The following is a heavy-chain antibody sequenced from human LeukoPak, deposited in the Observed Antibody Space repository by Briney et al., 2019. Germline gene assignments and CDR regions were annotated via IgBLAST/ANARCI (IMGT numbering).Heavy chain of an antibody. CDR1: GGSISSSSYY. Sequence: KPSETLSLTCTVSGGSISSSSYYWGWIRQPPGKGLEWIGSIYYSGSTYYNPSLKSRVTISVDTSKNQFSLKLSSVTAADTAVYYCARHTCASTTFCRRNLDYWGQGTLVTVSS. J-gene: IGHJ4*02. CDR3: ARHTCASTTFCRRNLDY. D-gene: IGHD2/OR15-2a*01. CDR2: IYYSGST. V-gene: IGHV4-39*01.